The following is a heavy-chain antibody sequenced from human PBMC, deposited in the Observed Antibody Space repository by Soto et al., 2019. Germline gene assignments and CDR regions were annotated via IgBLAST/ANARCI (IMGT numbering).Heavy chain of an antibody. CDR3: ARSGYDLSPYYFDY. CDR2: IYYSGST. V-gene: IGHV4-39*01. D-gene: IGHD5-12*01. CDR1: GGSISSSSYY. Sequence: PSETLSLTCTVSGGSISSSSYYWGWIRQPPGKGLEWTGSIYYSGSTYYNPSLKSRVTISVDTSKNQFSLKLSSVTAADTAVYYCARSGYDLSPYYFDYWGQGTLVTVSS. J-gene: IGHJ4*02.